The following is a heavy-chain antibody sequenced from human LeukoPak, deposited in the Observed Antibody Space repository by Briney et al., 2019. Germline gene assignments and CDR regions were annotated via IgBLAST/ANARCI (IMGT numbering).Heavy chain of an antibody. CDR3: AREGATTSFDY. CDR2: IYSGGSR. V-gene: IGHV3-53*01. J-gene: IGHJ4*02. CDR1: GFTVSSNY. D-gene: IGHD1-26*01. Sequence: PGGSLRLSCAASGFTVSSNYMSWVRQAPGKGLEWVSVIYSGGSRYYADSVKGRFTISRDNSKNTMYLQMNSLRAEDTAVYYCAREGATTSFDYWGQGTLATVSS.